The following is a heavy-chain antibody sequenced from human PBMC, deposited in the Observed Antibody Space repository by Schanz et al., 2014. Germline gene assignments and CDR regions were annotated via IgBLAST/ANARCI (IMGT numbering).Heavy chain of an antibody. CDR1: GFTLRSYA. D-gene: IGHD2-15*01. J-gene: IGHJ4*02. CDR2: ISYDGSNK. CDR3: ARDRGYCSGGSCLTFDY. V-gene: IGHV3-30-3*01. Sequence: QVQLVDAGGGVVQPGRSLRLSCAAYGFTLRSYAMHWVRQAPGKGLEWVAVISYDGSNKYYSDSVKGRFTISRDNSKNTLYLQMNTLRAEDTAVYYCARDRGYCSGGSCLTFDYWGQGTLVTVSS.